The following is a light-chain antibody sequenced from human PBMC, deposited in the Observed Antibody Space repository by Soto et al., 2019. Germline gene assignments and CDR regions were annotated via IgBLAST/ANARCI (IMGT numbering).Light chain of an antibody. CDR1: QTVRSNF. Sequence: EIVLTQSPGTLSLSPGERATLSCRASQTVRSNFLAWYQQKHGQAPRLVIFGASSRATGIPDRFSGSGSGTDFTLTISRLEPEDFAVYYCQQYGGSPRTFGQGTKLEIK. CDR2: GAS. J-gene: IGKJ2*01. V-gene: IGKV3-20*01. CDR3: QQYGGSPRT.